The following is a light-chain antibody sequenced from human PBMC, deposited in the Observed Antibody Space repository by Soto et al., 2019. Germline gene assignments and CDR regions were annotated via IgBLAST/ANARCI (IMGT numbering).Light chain of an antibody. J-gene: IGKJ1*01. CDR3: QQYGSSTWT. Sequence: EIVLTQSPGTLSLSPGERATLSCRASQSVSSSYLAWYQQNPGQAPRLLIYGASSRATGIPERFSGSGSGTDFTLTISRLEPEDFAVYYCQQYGSSTWTFGQGTKVEIK. CDR1: QSVSSSY. CDR2: GAS. V-gene: IGKV3-20*01.